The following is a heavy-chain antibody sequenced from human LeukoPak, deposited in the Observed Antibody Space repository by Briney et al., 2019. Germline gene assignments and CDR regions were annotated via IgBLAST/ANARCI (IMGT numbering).Heavy chain of an antibody. CDR1: GFTFSSYA. V-gene: IGHV3-23*01. J-gene: IGHJ5*02. CDR3: AKDYGSSWPLGGFDP. CDR2: ISGSGGST. D-gene: IGHD6-13*01. Sequence: GGSLRPSCAASGFTFSSYAMSWVRQAPGKGLEWVSAISGSGGSTYYADSVKGRFTISRDNSKNTLYLQMNSLRAEDTAVYYCAKDYGSSWPLGGFDPWGQGTLVTVSS.